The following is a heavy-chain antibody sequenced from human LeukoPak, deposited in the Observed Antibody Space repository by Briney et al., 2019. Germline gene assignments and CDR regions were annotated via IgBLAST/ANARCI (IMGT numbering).Heavy chain of an antibody. CDR2: IYSGGST. Sequence: GGSLRLSCAASGFTVSSDYMSWVRQAPGKGLEWVSVIYSGGSTYYAASVKGRFTISRDNSKNTLYLQMNSLRAEDTAVYYCAGLAAGMMDRDDYWGQGTLVTVSS. V-gene: IGHV3-53*01. CDR1: GFTVSSDY. CDR3: AGLAAGMMDRDDY. D-gene: IGHD6-13*01. J-gene: IGHJ4*02.